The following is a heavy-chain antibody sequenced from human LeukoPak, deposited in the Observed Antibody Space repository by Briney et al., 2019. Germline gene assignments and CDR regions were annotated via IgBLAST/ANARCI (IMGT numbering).Heavy chain of an antibody. CDR3: ARDLEFIRYKYYFDY. V-gene: IGHV1-3*01. Sequence: ASVKVSCKASGYTFTSYAMHWVRQALGQRLEWMGWINAGNGNTKYSQKFQGRVTITRDTSASTAYMELSSLRSEDTAAYYCARDLEFIRYKYYFDYWGQGTLVTVSS. CDR1: GYTFTSYA. CDR2: INAGNGNT. J-gene: IGHJ4*02. D-gene: IGHD3-10*01.